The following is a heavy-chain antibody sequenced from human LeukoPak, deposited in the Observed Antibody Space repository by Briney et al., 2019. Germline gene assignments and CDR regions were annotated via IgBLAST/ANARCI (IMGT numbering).Heavy chain of an antibody. D-gene: IGHD3-10*01. V-gene: IGHV1-8*01. CDR3: ARVRGYAGTEVDY. CDR1: GYTFTSYD. Sequence: ASVKVSCKASGYTFTSYDINWVRQATGQGLEWMGWMNPNSGNTGYAQKFQGRVTMTSNTSISTAYMELSSLRSEDTAAYYCARVRGYAGTEVDYWGQGTLVTVSS. J-gene: IGHJ4*02. CDR2: MNPNSGNT.